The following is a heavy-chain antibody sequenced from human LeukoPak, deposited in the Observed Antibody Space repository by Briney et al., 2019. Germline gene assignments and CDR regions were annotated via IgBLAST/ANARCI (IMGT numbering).Heavy chain of an antibody. Sequence: GGSLRLSCAASGFTFRLYAIHWVRQAPGKGLEWVAVISYDGSNKYFADSVKGRFTISRDNSKNTLYLQMNSLRAEDTAVYYCARAYCSGGSCYDYWGQGTLVTVSS. CDR1: GFTFRLYA. CDR2: ISYDGSNK. CDR3: ARAYCSGGSCYDY. V-gene: IGHV3-30-3*01. D-gene: IGHD2-15*01. J-gene: IGHJ4*02.